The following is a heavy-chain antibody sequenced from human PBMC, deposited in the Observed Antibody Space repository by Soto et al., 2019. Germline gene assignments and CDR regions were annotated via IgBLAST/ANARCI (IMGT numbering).Heavy chain of an antibody. CDR3: AKAGIAARRYYYYYMDV. D-gene: IGHD6-6*01. V-gene: IGHV3-23*01. CDR2: ISGSGGST. J-gene: IGHJ6*03. Sequence: GGSLRLSCAASGFTFSSYAISWVRQAPGKGLEWVSAISGSGGSTYYADSVKGRFTISRDNSKNTLYLQMNSLRAEDTAVYYCAKAGIAARRYYYYYMDVWGKGTTVTVSS. CDR1: GFTFSSYA.